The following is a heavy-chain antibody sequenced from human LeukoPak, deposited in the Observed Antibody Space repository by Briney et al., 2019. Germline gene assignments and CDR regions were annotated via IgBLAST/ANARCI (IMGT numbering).Heavy chain of an antibody. D-gene: IGHD3-10*01. CDR1: GGSFSGYY. CDR2: INHSGST. Sequence: SETLSLTCAVYGGSFSGYYWSWIRQPPGKGLEWIGEINHSGSTNYNPSLKSRVTISVDTSKNQFSLKLTSVTAADTAVYYCARTRYYYNSRSYGAPYYFDYWGQGTLVTVSS. V-gene: IGHV4-34*01. J-gene: IGHJ4*02. CDR3: ARTRYYYNSRSYGAPYYFDY.